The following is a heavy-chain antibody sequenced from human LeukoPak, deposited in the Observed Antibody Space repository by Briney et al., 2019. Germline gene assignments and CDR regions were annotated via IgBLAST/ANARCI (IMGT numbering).Heavy chain of an antibody. V-gene: IGHV1-24*01. CDR1: GYTLTELP. CDR3: ATVGHKVVAQWGFDS. Sequence: GASVKVSCKVSGYTLTELPMHWVRQAPGKGLQWIGGFDPEDGETIYAQKFQDRVTMTEDTSTDTAYMELSSLRSEDTAVYYCATVGHKVVAQWGFDSWGQGTLVTVSS. D-gene: IGHD3-22*01. CDR2: FDPEDGET. J-gene: IGHJ4*02.